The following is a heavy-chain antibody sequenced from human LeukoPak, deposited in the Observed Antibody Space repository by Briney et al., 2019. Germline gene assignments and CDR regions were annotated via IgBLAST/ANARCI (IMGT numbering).Heavy chain of an antibody. Sequence: PGGSLRLSCAASGFTFDDYGMRWIRQAPGKGLEWVSGINWNGGSTGYADSVKGRFTISRDNAKNSLYLQMNSLRAEDTALYYCARDRYGGYRFDYWGQGTLVTVSS. CDR3: ARDRYGGYRFDY. CDR1: GFTFDDYG. CDR2: INWNGGST. V-gene: IGHV3-20*04. D-gene: IGHD3-16*02. J-gene: IGHJ4*02.